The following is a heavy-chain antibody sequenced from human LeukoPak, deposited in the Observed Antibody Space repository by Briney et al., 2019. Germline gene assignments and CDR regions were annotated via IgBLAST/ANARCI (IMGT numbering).Heavy chain of an antibody. V-gene: IGHV3-30*04. J-gene: IGHJ6*02. CDR2: ISHDGSIE. CDR1: GFTLRDPA. CDR3: ARGVNYGMDV. Sequence: GGSLRLSCAAPGFTLRDPAVHWVRQAPGKGLEWVAFISHDGSIEYYADSVKGRFTVSRDNSKNTLYLQMNSLRGEDTAVYYRARGVNYGMDVWGQGTTAIVSS.